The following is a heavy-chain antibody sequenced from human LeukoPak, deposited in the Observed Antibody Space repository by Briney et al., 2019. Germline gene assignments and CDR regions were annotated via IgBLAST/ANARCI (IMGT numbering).Heavy chain of an antibody. CDR3: ERDVVVVTAINLGFDY. V-gene: IGHV1-18*01. D-gene: IGHD2-21*02. CDR1: GYTFTSYG. Sequence: ASVKVSCKASGYTFTSYGISWVRQAPGQGLEWMGWISAYNGNTNYAQKLQGRVTMTTDTSTSTAYMELRSLRSDDTAVYYCERDVVVVTAINLGFDYWGQGTLVTVSS. J-gene: IGHJ4*02. CDR2: ISAYNGNT.